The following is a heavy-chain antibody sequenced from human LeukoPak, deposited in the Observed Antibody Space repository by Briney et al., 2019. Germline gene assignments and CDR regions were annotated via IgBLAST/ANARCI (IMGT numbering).Heavy chain of an antibody. V-gene: IGHV4-59*01. CDR3: ARLWYSSFEYYMDV. CDR2: IYYSGST. CDR1: GGSISSYY. Sequence: KPSETLSLTCTVSGGSISSYYWGWIRQPPGKGLEWIGYIYYSGSTNYNPSLKSRVTISVDTSKNQFSLKLSSVTAADTAVYYCARLWYSSFEYYMDVWGKGTTVTVSS. J-gene: IGHJ6*03. D-gene: IGHD6-13*01.